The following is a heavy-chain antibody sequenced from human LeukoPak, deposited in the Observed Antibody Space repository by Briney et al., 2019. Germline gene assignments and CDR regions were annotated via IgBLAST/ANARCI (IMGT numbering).Heavy chain of an antibody. CDR1: GGSIRSSYYY. Sequence: PSETLSLTCTVSGGSIRSSYYYWGWIRQPPGKGLEWIGSIYDSGSTYYNPSLKSRVTISVDTSKNQFSLKLNSVTAADTVVYYCARHYGPWGQGTLVTVSS. CDR3: ARHYGP. D-gene: IGHD3-10*01. J-gene: IGHJ5*02. CDR2: IYDSGST. V-gene: IGHV4-39*01.